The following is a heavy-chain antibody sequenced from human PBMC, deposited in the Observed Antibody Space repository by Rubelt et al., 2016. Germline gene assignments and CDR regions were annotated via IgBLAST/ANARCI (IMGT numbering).Heavy chain of an antibody. Sequence: QVQLVQSGAEVKRPGASVKVSCKASGYPFTTYGVTWVRQAPGQGLEWMGWISTFSGNTHSAQQFQGRVTLTTDTPTNTSYMELRIRGSDDTAVYYCARVSRYYYDSSGYDGNGMDVWGQGTTVTVSS. J-gene: IGHJ6*02. CDR3: ARVSRYYYDSSGYDGNGMDV. CDR2: ISTFSGNT. V-gene: IGHV1-18*01. D-gene: IGHD3-22*01. CDR1: GYPFTTYG.